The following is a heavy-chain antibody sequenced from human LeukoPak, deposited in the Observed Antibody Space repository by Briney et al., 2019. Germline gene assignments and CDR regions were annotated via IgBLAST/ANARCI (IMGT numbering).Heavy chain of an antibody. CDR1: GFTFDDYG. CDR3: ARWGDYDFWSGYFDY. D-gene: IGHD3-3*01. V-gene: IGHV3-20*04. CDR2: INWNGGST. Sequence: PGGSLRLSCAASGFTFDDYGMSWVRHAPGKGLEWVSGINWNGGSTGYADSVKGRFTISRDNAKNSLYLQMNSLRAEDTALYYCARWGDYDFWSGYFDYWGQGTLVTVSS. J-gene: IGHJ4*02.